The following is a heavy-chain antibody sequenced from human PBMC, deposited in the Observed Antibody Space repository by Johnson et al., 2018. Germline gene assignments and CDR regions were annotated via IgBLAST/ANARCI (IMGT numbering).Heavy chain of an antibody. J-gene: IGHJ6*02. V-gene: IGHV3-48*02. CDR2: IVVGDT. CDR3: GRDHRHSRYSEGYYYYGMDV. Sequence: VQLQESGGGLVQPGGSLRLSCAASGFTFRIHAMTWVRQAPGKGLEWVSSIVVGDTYYADSVKGRFTISRDNDKNSLYLQMNSLRDEDTAVYYCGRDHRHSRYSEGYYYYGMDVWGQGTTVTVSS. CDR1: GFTFRIHA. D-gene: IGHD1-1*01.